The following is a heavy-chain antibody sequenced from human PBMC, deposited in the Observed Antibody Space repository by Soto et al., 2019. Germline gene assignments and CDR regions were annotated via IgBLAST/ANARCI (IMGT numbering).Heavy chain of an antibody. V-gene: IGHV5-51*01. Sequence: GESLKISCKGSGYIFTSYWIGWVRQMPGKGLEWMGIIYPGDSNTRYSPSLQGQVTISVDKSISTAYLQWSSLKATDTAMYYCATHAYDFWSGDNKQRYYYRMDVWGPRNTVTVSS. D-gene: IGHD3-3*01. CDR2: IYPGDSNT. CDR1: GYIFTSYW. CDR3: ATHAYDFWSGDNKQRYYYRMDV. J-gene: IGHJ6*02.